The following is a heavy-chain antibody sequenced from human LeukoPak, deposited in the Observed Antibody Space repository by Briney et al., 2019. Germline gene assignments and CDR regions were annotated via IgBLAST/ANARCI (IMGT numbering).Heavy chain of an antibody. CDR1: GGSISSYY. CDR2: INHSGST. Sequence: KPSETLSLTCTVSGGSISSYYWSWIRQPPGKGLEWIGEINHSGSTNYNPSLKSRVTISVDTSKNQFSLKLSSVTAADTAVYYCARLNYYDSSGSTIRGPFDYWGQGTLVTVSS. J-gene: IGHJ4*02. V-gene: IGHV4-34*01. D-gene: IGHD3-22*01. CDR3: ARLNYYDSSGSTIRGPFDY.